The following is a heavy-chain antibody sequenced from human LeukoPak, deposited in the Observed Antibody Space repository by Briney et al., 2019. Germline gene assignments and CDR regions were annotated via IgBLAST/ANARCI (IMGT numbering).Heavy chain of an antibody. D-gene: IGHD6-19*01. V-gene: IGHV4-59*12. J-gene: IGHJ4*02. CDR3: ARGIAVAGYFDY. CDR1: GGSISSYY. CDR2: IYYSGST. Sequence: SETLSLTCTVSGGSISSYYWSWIRQPPGKGLEWIGYIYYSGSTNYNPSLKSRVTISVDTSKNQFSLKLSSVTAADTAVYYCARGIAVAGYFDYWGQGTLVTVSS.